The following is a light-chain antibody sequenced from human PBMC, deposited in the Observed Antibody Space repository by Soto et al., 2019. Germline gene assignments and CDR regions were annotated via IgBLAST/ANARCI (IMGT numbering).Light chain of an antibody. V-gene: IGKV3-20*01. CDR2: GAS. J-gene: IGKJ4*01. CDR1: QSVGNNY. CDR3: QQYVSSPLP. Sequence: EIVLTQSPGTLSLSPGESATLSCRASQSVGNNYLAWYQQKPGQAPRLLIYGASRRSTGIPDRFRGSGSGTDFTLTICRLEPIDFAVYDCQQYVSSPLPFGGGTKVEIK.